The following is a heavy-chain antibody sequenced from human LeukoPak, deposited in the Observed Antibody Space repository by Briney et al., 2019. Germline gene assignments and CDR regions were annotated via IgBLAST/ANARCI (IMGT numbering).Heavy chain of an antibody. Sequence: GKSLRLSCAASGFTFSSFAMHWVRQAPGRGLEWVATVSYLGSKTYYADSVKGRSTISRDNSKNTLYLQMNSLRAEDTAVYYCARETGSYDSNGYYSYWGQGTLVTVSS. J-gene: IGHJ4*02. D-gene: IGHD3-22*01. CDR3: ARETGSYDSNGYYSY. CDR2: VSYLGSKT. V-gene: IGHV3-30*04. CDR1: GFTFSSFA.